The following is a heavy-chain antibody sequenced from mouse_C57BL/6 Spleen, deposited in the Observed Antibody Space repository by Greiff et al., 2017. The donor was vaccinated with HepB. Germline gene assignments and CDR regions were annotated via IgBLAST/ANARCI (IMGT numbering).Heavy chain of an antibody. J-gene: IGHJ4*01. CDR3: ARRGYDYDREYYAMDY. Sequence: QVQLQQPGAELVRPGSSVKLSCKASGYTFTSYWMDWVKQRPGQGLEWIGNIYPSDSETHYNQKFKDKATLTVDKSSSTAYMQLSSLTSEDSAVYYCARRGYDYDREYYAMDYWGQGTSVTVSS. CDR1: GYTFTSYW. V-gene: IGHV1-61*01. CDR2: IYPSDSET. D-gene: IGHD2-4*01.